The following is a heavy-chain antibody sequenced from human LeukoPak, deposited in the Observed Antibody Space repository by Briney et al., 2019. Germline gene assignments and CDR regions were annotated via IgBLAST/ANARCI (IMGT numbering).Heavy chain of an antibody. Sequence: PGGSLRLSCAASGFTFSTYSMNWVRQAPQKGLEWGSYISSSSSTIYYADSVKGRFTISRDNAKNSLYLQINSLRAEDTAVYYCARDGYCSGGTCYSAVDYWGQGTLVTVSS. D-gene: IGHD2-15*01. CDR1: GFTFSTYS. CDR2: ISSSSSTI. V-gene: IGHV3-48*04. J-gene: IGHJ4*02. CDR3: ARDGYCSGGTCYSAVDY.